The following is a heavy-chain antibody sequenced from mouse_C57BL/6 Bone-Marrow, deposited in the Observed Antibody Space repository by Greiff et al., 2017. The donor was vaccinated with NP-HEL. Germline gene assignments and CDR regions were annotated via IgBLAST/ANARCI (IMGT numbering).Heavy chain of an antibody. CDR3: ARWDRTVVATRGVYFDY. CDR1: GYTFTDYY. J-gene: IGHJ2*01. Sequence: QVQLQQSGAELVRPGASVKLSCKASGYTFTDYYINWVKQRPGQGLEWIARIYPGSGNTYYNEKFKGKATLTAEKSSSTAYMQLSSLTSEDSAVYFCARWDRTVVATRGVYFDYWGQGTTLTVSS. D-gene: IGHD1-1*01. V-gene: IGHV1-76*01. CDR2: IYPGSGNT.